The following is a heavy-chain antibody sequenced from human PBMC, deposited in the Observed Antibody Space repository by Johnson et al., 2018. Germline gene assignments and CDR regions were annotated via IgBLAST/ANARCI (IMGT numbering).Heavy chain of an antibody. D-gene: IGHD2-21*01. CDR1: GFTFSSYS. J-gene: IGHJ6*02. CDR2: ISSSSSYI. Sequence: VQLVESGGGLVKPGGSLRLSCAASGFTFSSYSMNWVRQAPGKGLEWVSSISSSSSYIYSADSVKGRLTITRDNAKNSRYVQMTSLRAEETAVYYCARELRHTYYGMHVWGQGTTVTVAS. CDR3: ARELRHTYYGMHV. V-gene: IGHV3-21*01.